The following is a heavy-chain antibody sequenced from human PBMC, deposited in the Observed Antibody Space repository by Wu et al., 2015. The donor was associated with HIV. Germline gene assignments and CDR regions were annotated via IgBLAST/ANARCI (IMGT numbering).Heavy chain of an antibody. CDR3: ARRGGNIFDY. J-gene: IGHJ4*02. Sequence: QVQLQQWGAGLLKPSETLSLTCAVYGGSFSGYYWSWIRQPPGKGLEWIGEINHSGSTNYNPSLKSRVTISVDTSKNQFSLKLSSVTAADTAVYYCARRGGNIFDYWGQGTLVTVSS. V-gene: IGHV4-34*01. D-gene: IGHD4-23*01. CDR2: INHSGST. CDR1: GGSFSGYY.